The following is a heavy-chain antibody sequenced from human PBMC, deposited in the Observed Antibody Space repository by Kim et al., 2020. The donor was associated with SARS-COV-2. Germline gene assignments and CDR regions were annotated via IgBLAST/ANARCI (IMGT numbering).Heavy chain of an antibody. CDR1: GYTFTSYG. J-gene: IGHJ6*02. V-gene: IGHV1-18*01. Sequence: ASVKVSCKASGYTFTSYGITWVRQAPGQGLEWMGWISPYNGNTNYAQNLQGRVTMTTDTSTSTAYMELRSLRSDDTAVYYCARHRGVERRWTCMDVWGQGTTVTVSS. CDR3: ARHRGVERRWTCMDV. D-gene: IGHD4-17*01. CDR2: ISPYNGNT.